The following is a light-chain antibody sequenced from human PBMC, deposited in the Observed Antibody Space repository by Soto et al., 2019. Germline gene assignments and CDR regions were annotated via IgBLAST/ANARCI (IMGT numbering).Light chain of an antibody. CDR2: DDN. V-gene: IGLV1-51*01. CDR3: GSWDSSLSADV. J-gene: IGLJ1*01. Sequence: QSVMTQPPSVSAAPGQTVTISCSGSSSNIGSNSVSWYQQLPGTAPKLLIYDDNKRPSGIPDRFSGSKSGTSATLGITGFQTGDEADYYCGSWDSSLSADVFGTGTKLTVL. CDR1: SSNIGSNS.